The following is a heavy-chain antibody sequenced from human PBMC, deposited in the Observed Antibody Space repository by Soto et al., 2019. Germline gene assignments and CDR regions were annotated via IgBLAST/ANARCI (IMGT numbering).Heavy chain of an antibody. Sequence: PGGSLRLSCAASGFTFGTYGMHWVRQAPGKGLEWVAVTSYGGSDEYYADSVKGRFTISRDSSKNTVSLEMTSLRAEDTAVYYCAKGGRQWLVTSDFNYWGQGALVTVSS. V-gene: IGHV3-30*18. CDR1: GFTFGTYG. D-gene: IGHD6-19*01. J-gene: IGHJ4*02. CDR2: TSYGGSDE. CDR3: AKGGRQWLVTSDFNY.